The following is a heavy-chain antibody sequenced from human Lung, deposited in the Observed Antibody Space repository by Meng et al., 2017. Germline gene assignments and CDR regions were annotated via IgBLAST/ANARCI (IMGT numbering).Heavy chain of an antibody. CDR3: ARFETVGVATGDF. J-gene: IGHJ4*02. Sequence: EVQLVESGGGVVTPGGSVRLFWAASGFTFSNYRMNWVRQAPGKGLEWVSSISSDSRYIFYADSVKGRFTISRDNAKNSLYLLMIGLRPEDTAVFYCARFETVGVATGDFWGQGTLVTVSS. V-gene: IGHV3-21*01. CDR2: ISSDSRYI. D-gene: IGHD2-15*01. CDR1: GFTFSNYR.